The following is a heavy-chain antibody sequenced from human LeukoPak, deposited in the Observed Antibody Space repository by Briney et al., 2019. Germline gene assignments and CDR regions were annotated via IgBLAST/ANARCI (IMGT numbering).Heavy chain of an antibody. CDR1: GGSITITNYY. V-gene: IGHV4-39*07. CDR2: IYHDGST. D-gene: IGHD1-1*01. CDR3: ARGGIGTGGTDIDY. Sequence: SETLSLTRTVSGGSITITNYYWGWIRQPPGKGLEWVGNIYHDGSTYYNPSLKSRVTISVDTSKNQFSLKLTSVTAADTAVYYCARGGIGTGGTDIDYWGQGTLVTVSS. J-gene: IGHJ4*02.